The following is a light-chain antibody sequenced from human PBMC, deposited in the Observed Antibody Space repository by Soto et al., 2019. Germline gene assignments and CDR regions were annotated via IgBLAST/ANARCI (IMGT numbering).Light chain of an antibody. J-gene: IGLJ1*01. V-gene: IGLV2-14*01. CDR3: NSYTSSTAYV. CDR2: EVS. Sequence: QSVLAQPASVSGSPGQSITISCTGTSSDVGTYNYVSWYQQHPGKAPKLMIYEVSYRRSGISNRFSGSKSGNTASLTISGLQAEDEADYYCNSYTSSTAYVFGNGTKVTVL. CDR1: SSDVGTYNY.